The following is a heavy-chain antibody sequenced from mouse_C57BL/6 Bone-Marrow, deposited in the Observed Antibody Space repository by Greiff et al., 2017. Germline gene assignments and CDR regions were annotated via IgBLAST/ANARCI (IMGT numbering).Heavy chain of an antibody. V-gene: IGHV1-52*01. CDR3: ARSDYSNYFNPHYARDC. Sequence: QVQLQQPGAELVRPGSSVKLSCKASGYTFTSYWMHWVKQRPIQGLEWIGNIDPSDSETHYNQKFKGKATLTVDKSSSTAYMQLSSLTSEDSAVYYSARSDYSNYFNPHYARDCRGQETSVTVSS. CDR2: IDPSDSET. J-gene: IGHJ4*01. CDR1: GYTFTSYW. D-gene: IGHD2-5*01.